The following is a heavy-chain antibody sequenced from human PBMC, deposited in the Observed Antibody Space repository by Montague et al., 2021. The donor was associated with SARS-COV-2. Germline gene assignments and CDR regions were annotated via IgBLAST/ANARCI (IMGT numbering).Heavy chain of an antibody. CDR2: IHYSGIT. V-gene: IGHV4-39*07. Sequence: SETLSLTCTVSGDSISSGYFYWGWIRQPPGKGLEWVGTIHYSGITYYNPSLKSRVTISVDASRNQFSLKLSSVTAEDTAVYYCARGVVAAPPVVDYWGRGTLVTVSS. J-gene: IGHJ4*02. CDR1: GDSISSGYFY. D-gene: IGHD2-15*01. CDR3: ARGVVAAPPVVDY.